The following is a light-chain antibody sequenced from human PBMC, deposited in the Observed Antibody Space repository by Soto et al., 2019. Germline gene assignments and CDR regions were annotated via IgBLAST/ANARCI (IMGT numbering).Light chain of an antibody. CDR2: DAS. V-gene: IGKV1-5*01. J-gene: IGKJ4*02. CDR3: QQYNTYGLT. Sequence: DIQMTQPPSTLSASVGDRVSITCRASQSVGNSLAWYQQRPGKAPKLLIFDASSLESGVPSKFSGSGSDTEFTFTISSLQPDDSATYYCQQYNTYGLTFGGGTKVEIK. CDR1: QSVGNS.